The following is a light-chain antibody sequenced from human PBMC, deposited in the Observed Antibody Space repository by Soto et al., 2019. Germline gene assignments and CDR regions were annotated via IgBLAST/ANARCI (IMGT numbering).Light chain of an antibody. CDR2: KAS. V-gene: IGKV1-5*03. Sequence: DIQMTQSPSTLSASVGDRVTITCRASQSISIWLAWYQQKPGKAPKILIYKASSLESGVPSRFSGSGSGTEFTLTISNLQPDDFATYYCQQYENYWTFGQGTKVDIK. CDR3: QQYENYWT. J-gene: IGKJ1*01. CDR1: QSISIW.